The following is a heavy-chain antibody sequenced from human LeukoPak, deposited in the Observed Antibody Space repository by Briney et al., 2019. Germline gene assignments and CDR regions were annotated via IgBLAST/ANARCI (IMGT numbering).Heavy chain of an antibody. CDR2: IKPDGTEK. D-gene: IGHD4-23*01. CDR3: AKRLDYGGNFDY. V-gene: IGHV3-7*03. CDR1: GFTFSSSS. J-gene: IGHJ4*02. Sequence: PGGSLRLSCAASGFTFSSSSLTWVRQAPGKGLEWVAAIKPDGTEKYSVDSVKGRFTISRDNTKNSVYLQMNTLRAEDTAVHYCAKRLDYGGNFDYWGQGTLVTVSS.